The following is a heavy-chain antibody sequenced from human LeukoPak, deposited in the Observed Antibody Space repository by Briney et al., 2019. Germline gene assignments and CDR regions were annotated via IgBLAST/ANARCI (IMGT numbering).Heavy chain of an antibody. CDR2: INGDGSRT. J-gene: IGHJ5*02. D-gene: IGHD3-10*01. CDR3: ARDLDGSGSYHWFDP. CDR1: GFTFSAYW. V-gene: IGHV3-74*01. Sequence: PGGFLRLSCAASGFTFSAYWMHWVRQGPGKGLVWVSRINGDGSRTSYADSVKGRFTISRDNAKNTLYLQMNSLRAEDTAVYYCARDLDGSGSYHWFDPWGQGTLVTVSS.